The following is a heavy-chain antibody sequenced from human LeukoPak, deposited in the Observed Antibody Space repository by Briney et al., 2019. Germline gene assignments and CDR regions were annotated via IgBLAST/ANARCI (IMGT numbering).Heavy chain of an antibody. J-gene: IGHJ4*02. D-gene: IGHD6-13*01. CDR3: ARAGIAAISFDY. CDR1: GYTFTGYY. Sequence: ASVTVSCKVSGYTFTGYYMHWVRQAPGQGLEWMGWVNPNSGGTNYAQKFQGWVTMTRDTSISTAYMELSRLRSDDTAVYYCARAGIAAISFDYWGQGTLVTVSS. CDR2: VNPNSGGT. V-gene: IGHV1-2*04.